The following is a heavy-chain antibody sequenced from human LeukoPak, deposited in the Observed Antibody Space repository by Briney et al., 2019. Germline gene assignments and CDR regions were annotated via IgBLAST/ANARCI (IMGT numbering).Heavy chain of an antibody. CDR2: INHSGST. V-gene: IGHV4-34*01. D-gene: IGHD1-7*01. J-gene: IGHJ4*02. Sequence: SETLSLTCAVYGGSFSGYYWSWIHQPPGKGLEWIGEINHSGSTNYNPSLKSRVTISVDTSKNQFSLKLSSVTAADTAVYYCARGRVFITGTTYPPDYWGQGTLVTVSS. CDR3: ARGRVFITGTTYPPDY. CDR1: GGSFSGYY.